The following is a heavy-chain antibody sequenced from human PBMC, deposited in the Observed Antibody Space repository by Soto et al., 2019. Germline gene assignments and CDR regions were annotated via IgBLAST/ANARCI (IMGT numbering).Heavy chain of an antibody. V-gene: IGHV3-23*01. CDR1: GFTFSGYA. Sequence: GGSLRLSCAASGFTFSGYAMSWVRQAPGKGLEWVSAIGTSDDIYYAQKFQERVTITRDMSTSTAYMELSSLRSEDTAVYYCAADRTYCGGDCYVDWGQGTLVTVSS. CDR2: IGTSDDI. CDR3: AADRTYCGGDCYVD. J-gene: IGHJ4*02. D-gene: IGHD2-21*02.